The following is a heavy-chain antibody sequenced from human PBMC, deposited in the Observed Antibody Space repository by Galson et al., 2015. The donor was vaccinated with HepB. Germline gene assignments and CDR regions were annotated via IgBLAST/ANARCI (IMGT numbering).Heavy chain of an antibody. Sequence: SVKVSCKASGYTFSDYSITWVRQAPGQGLEWMGWISPYNRYTNYAQMFQGRVTMTTDTSTSTAYMELRSLRSDDTAVYYCARGALVVVVGATQNNWFDPWGQGTLVTVSS. CDR2: ISPYNRYT. V-gene: IGHV1-18*01. D-gene: IGHD2-15*01. CDR1: GYTFSDYS. CDR3: ARGALVVVVGATQNNWFDP. J-gene: IGHJ5*02.